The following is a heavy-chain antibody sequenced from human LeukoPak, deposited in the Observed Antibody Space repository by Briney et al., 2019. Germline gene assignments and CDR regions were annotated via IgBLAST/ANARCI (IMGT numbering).Heavy chain of an antibody. Sequence: WIGYIYYSGSTNYNPSLKSRVTISVDTSKNQFSLKLSSVTAADTAVYYCARHSGYSSGWTHWGQGTLVTVSS. J-gene: IGHJ4*02. CDR3: ARHSGYSSGWTH. CDR2: IYYSGST. D-gene: IGHD6-19*01. V-gene: IGHV4-59*08.